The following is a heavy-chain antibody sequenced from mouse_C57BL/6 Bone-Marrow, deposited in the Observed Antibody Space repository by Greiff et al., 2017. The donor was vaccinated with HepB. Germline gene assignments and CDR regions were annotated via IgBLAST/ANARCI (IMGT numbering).Heavy chain of an antibody. CDR3: ARETTVRLRYFDV. D-gene: IGHD1-1*01. CDR1: GYTFTDYY. V-gene: IGHV1-26*01. J-gene: IGHJ1*03. Sequence: VQLQQSGPELVKPGASVKISCKASGYTFTDYYMNWVKPSHGKSLEWIGDINPNNGGTSYNQKFKGKDTLTVDKSSSTAYMVLRSLTSEDSAVYYCARETTVRLRYFDVWGTGTTVTVSS. CDR2: INPNNGGT.